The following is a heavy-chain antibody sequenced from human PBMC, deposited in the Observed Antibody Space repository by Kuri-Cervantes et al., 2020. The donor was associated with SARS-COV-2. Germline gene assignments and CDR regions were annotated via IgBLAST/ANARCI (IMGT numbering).Heavy chain of an antibody. J-gene: IGHJ1*01. D-gene: IGHD6-25*01. Sequence: SVKVSCKASGGTFSSYAVSWVRQAPGQGLEWMGGIIPIFGTANYAQKFQGRVRITTDESTSTAYMELSSLRSEDAAVYYCVSEGSETGRAAIPSAAYFQHWGQGTLVTVSS. V-gene: IGHV1-69*05. CDR2: IIPIFGTA. CDR3: VSEGSETGRAAIPSAAYFQH. CDR1: GGTFSSYA.